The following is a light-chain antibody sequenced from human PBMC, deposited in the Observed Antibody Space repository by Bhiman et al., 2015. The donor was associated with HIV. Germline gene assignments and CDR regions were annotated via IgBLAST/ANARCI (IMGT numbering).Light chain of an antibody. Sequence: QPASVSGSPGQSITISCTGTSSDVGDYNYVSWYQQHPGKAPKVMIYDVSKRPSGVSNRFSGSKSANTASLTISGLQAVDEADYFCQAWDSNSAVFGTGTKVSVL. CDR3: QAWDSNSAV. J-gene: IGLJ1*01. V-gene: IGLV2-14*01. CDR2: DVS. CDR1: SSDVGDYNY.